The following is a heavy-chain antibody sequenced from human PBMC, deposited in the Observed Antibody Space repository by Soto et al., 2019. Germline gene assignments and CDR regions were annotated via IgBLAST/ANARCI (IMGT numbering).Heavy chain of an antibody. CDR2: ISYNGSNK. Sequence: GGSLRLSCAASGFTFSSYGMHWVRQAPGKGLEWVAVISYNGSNKYYADSVKGRFTISRDNSKNTLYLQMNSLRAEDTAVYYCARESRDGYNLDYWGQGTLVTVSS. CDR1: GFTFSSYG. J-gene: IGHJ4*02. D-gene: IGHD5-12*01. CDR3: ARESRDGYNLDY. V-gene: IGHV3-30*03.